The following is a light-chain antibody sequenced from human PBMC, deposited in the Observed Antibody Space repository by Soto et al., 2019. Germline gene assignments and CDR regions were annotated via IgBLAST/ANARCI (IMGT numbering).Light chain of an antibody. CDR1: SSDVGGYND. CDR3: QSYDSSLRGV. CDR2: DVS. Sequence: QSALTQPASVPGSPGQSITISCTGTSSDVGGYNDVPWYQQHPGKAPKLMIYDVSNRPSGVPDRFSGSKSGTSASLAITGLQAEDEADYYCQSYDSSLRGVFGTGTKVTVL. J-gene: IGLJ1*01. V-gene: IGLV2-14*03.